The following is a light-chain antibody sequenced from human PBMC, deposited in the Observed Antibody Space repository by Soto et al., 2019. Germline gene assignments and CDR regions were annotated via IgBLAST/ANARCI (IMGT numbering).Light chain of an antibody. CDR3: HQTYGKHRT. CDR1: QSISSW. CDR2: AAS. V-gene: IGKV1-39*01. J-gene: IGKJ1*01. Sequence: DIQMTQSPSTLSASVGDKVTITCRASQSISSWLAWYQQKPGKAPKLLIYAASSLQSGVPSRFSGSGSGTDFTLSISSLQPEDFATYYCHQTYGKHRTFGQRTKVDIK.